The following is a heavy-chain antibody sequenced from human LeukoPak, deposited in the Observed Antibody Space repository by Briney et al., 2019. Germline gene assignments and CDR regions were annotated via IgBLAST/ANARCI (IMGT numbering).Heavy chain of an antibody. Sequence: SETLSLTCTVSGGSISSYYWSWIRQPPGNGLEWIGYIYYSGSTNYNPSLKSRVTISVDTSMNQFSLKLSSVTAADTAVYYCARTPFWDYGYSFDYWGQGTLVTVSS. J-gene: IGHJ4*02. CDR1: GGSISSYY. D-gene: IGHD4-17*01. CDR3: ARTPFWDYGYSFDY. V-gene: IGHV4-59*01. CDR2: IYYSGST.